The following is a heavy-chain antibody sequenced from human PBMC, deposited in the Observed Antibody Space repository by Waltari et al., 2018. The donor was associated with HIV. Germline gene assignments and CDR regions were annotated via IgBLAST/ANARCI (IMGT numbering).Heavy chain of an antibody. CDR2: IKEDGSEK. D-gene: IGHD1-1*01. CDR3: VRGGTTVLRY. J-gene: IGHJ4*02. V-gene: IGHV3-7*01. Sequence: EVQLVESGGGLVQPGGSLRLSCEASGFTFRDYWMSGVRQDPGRGLEWVSKIKEDGSEKYFVDSVKGRVTISRDNAKNSLFLQMNSLRAEDTAVYYCVRGGTTVLRYWGQGTQVTVSS. CDR1: GFTFRDYW.